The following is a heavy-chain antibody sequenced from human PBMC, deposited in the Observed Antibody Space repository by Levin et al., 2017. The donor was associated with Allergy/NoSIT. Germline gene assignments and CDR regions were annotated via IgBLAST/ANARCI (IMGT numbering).Heavy chain of an antibody. CDR3: ARAGATVTTPGSWFYHGMDV. D-gene: IGHD4-17*01. Sequence: GGSLRLSCVASGFTFNNYNMNWVRQAPGKGLEWVSSISSSSSYMYYADSVKGRFTISRDNAKNSLYLQMNSLRAEDTAVYYCARAGATVTTPGSWFYHGMDVWGQGTTVTVSS. V-gene: IGHV3-21*06. CDR1: GFTFNNYN. J-gene: IGHJ6*02. CDR2: ISSSSSYM.